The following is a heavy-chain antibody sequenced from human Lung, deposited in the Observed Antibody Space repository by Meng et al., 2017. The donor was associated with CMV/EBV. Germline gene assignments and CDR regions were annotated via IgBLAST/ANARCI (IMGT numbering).Heavy chain of an antibody. Sequence: LTXAASGFNFSDYSMNWVRQAPGKGLEWVSSITYSSSYKKYADSVKGRFTISRDNAKNSLFLQMSSLRAEDTAVYYCARRWGASVGVYYYYVMDVXGQGXTVTVSS. V-gene: IGHV3-21*06. CDR3: ARRWGASVGVYYYYVMDV. J-gene: IGHJ6*02. D-gene: IGHD2-8*01. CDR1: GFNFSDYS. CDR2: ITYSSSYK.